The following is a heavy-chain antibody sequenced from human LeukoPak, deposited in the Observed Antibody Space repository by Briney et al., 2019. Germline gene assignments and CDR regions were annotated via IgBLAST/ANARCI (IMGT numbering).Heavy chain of an antibody. Sequence: PGGSLRLSCAASKFTFSSYSMHWVRQAPGKGLEWLAFISYDGANTHYADSVKGRFTVSRDNSKNSLYLQMNSLRAEDTAVYYCARGDAFQAGFSDYWGPGSPVTLS. CDR2: ISYDGANT. V-gene: IGHV3-30*04. CDR3: ARGDAFQAGFSDY. D-gene: IGHD2-2*01. CDR1: KFTFSSYS. J-gene: IGHJ4*02.